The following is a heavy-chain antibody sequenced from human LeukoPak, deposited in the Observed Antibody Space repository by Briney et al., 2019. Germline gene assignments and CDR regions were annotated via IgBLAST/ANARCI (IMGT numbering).Heavy chain of an antibody. Sequence: PGGSLRLSCAASGFTFSDYYMSWIRQAPGKGLEWVAVIWYDGSNKYYADSVKGRFTISRDNSKNTLYLQMNSLRAEDTAVYYCAKATYYYDSSGYDYWGQGTLVTVSS. CDR1: GFTFSDYY. D-gene: IGHD3-22*01. CDR3: AKATYYYDSSGYDY. J-gene: IGHJ4*02. V-gene: IGHV3-33*06. CDR2: IWYDGSNK.